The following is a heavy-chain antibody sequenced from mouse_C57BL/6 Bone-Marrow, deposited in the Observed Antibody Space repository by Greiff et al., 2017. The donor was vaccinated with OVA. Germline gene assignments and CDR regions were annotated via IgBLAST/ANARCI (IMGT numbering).Heavy chain of an antibody. CDR1: GYTFTSYC. J-gene: IGHJ4*01. Sequence: VQLQQPGAELVRPGSSVKLSCKASGYTFTSYCMDWVKQRPGQGLEWIGNIYPSDSETHYNQKFKDKATLTVDKSSSTAYMQLSSLTSEDSAVYYCARSGPSMDYWGQGTSVTVSS. V-gene: IGHV1-61*01. CDR3: ARSGPSMDY. CDR2: IYPSDSET. D-gene: IGHD3-1*01.